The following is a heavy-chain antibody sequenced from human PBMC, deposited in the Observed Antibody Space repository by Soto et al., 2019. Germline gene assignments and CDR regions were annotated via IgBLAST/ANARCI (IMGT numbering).Heavy chain of an antibody. CDR3: AISEGYLIDPLSTSNYYYDYGMDV. CDR1: GGTFSSYA. CDR2: IIPIFGTA. J-gene: IGHJ6*02. D-gene: IGHD6-13*01. V-gene: IGHV1-69*01. Sequence: QVQLVQSGAEVKKPGSSVKVSCKASGGTFSSYAISWVRQAPGQGLEWMGGIIPIFGTANYAQKFQGRVTITADESTRTAYMELSSLRAEDTAVYYCAISEGYLIDPLSTSNYYYDYGMDVWGQGTTLTVSS.